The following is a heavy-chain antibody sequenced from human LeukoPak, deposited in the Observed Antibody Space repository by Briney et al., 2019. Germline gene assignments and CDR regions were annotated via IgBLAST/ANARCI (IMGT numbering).Heavy chain of an antibody. CDR3: ARGHSSGWPNWFDS. V-gene: IGHV1-2*02. CDR2: INSNSGGT. D-gene: IGHD6-19*01. J-gene: IGHJ5*01. Sequence: ASVKVSCKASGYTFTGYYMHWVRQAPGQGLEWMGGINSNSGGTNYAQKFQGRVTMTRDTSISTAYMELSSLRSDDTAVYYCARGHSSGWPNWFDSWGQGTLVTVSS. CDR1: GYTFTGYY.